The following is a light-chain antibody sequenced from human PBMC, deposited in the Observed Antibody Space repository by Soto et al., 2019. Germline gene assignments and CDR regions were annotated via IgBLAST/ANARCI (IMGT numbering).Light chain of an antibody. CDR1: SGHSSYA. Sequence: QPVLTQSPSASASLGASVKLTCTLSSGHSSYAIAWHQQQPEKGPRYLMKLNSDGSHNKGDGIPDRFSGSSSGAERYLTISSLQSEDEADYYCQTWGVFGTGTKVTVL. CDR2: LNSDGSH. V-gene: IGLV4-69*01. J-gene: IGLJ1*01. CDR3: QTWGV.